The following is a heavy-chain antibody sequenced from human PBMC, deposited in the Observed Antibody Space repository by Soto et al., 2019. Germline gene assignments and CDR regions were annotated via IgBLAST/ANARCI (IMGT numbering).Heavy chain of an antibody. CDR1: GGSISSGDYY. CDR3: ARGIWFGHLTDY. J-gene: IGHJ4*02. Sequence: PSETLSLTCTVSGGSISSGDYYWIWIRQPPGKGLEWIGYIYYSGSTYYNPSLKSRVTISVDTSKNQFSLKLSSVTAADSAVYFCARGIWFGHLTDYWGPGTLVTVSS. V-gene: IGHV4-30-4*01. CDR2: IYYSGST. D-gene: IGHD3-10*01.